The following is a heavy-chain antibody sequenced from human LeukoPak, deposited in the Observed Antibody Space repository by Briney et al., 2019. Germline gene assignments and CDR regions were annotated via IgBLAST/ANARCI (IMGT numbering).Heavy chain of an antibody. CDR3: ARGTGITGTTPDY. J-gene: IGHJ4*02. Sequence: SETLSLTCIVSGGSMSSYYWSWIRQPAGKGLEWIGEINHSGSTNYNPSLKSRVTISVDTSKNQFSLKLSSVTAADTAVYYCARGTGITGTTPDYWGQGTLVTVSS. D-gene: IGHD1-7*01. V-gene: IGHV4-34*01. CDR2: INHSGST. CDR1: GGSMSSYY.